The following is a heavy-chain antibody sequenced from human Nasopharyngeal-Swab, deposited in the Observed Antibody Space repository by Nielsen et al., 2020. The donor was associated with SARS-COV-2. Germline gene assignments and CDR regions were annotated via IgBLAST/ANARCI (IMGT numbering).Heavy chain of an antibody. J-gene: IGHJ4*02. CDR2: INPNSGGT. CDR3: ARAVKYSGYAFDY. Sequence: WVRQAPGQGLEWMGRINPNSGGTNYAQKFQGRVTMTRDTSISTAYMELSRLRSDDTAVYYCARAVKYSGYAFDYWGQGTLVTVSS. D-gene: IGHD5-12*01. V-gene: IGHV1-2*06.